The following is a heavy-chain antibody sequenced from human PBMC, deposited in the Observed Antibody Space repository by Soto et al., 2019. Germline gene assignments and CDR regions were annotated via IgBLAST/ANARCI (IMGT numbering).Heavy chain of an antibody. J-gene: IGHJ4*02. CDR3: AGIPDGYNWPFDY. Sequence: SETLSLTCTVSGGSISSYYWSWIRQPPGKGLEWIGYIYYSGSTNYNPSLKSRVTISVDTSKNQFSLKLSSVTAADTAVYYCAGIPDGYNWPFDYWGQGALVTVSS. V-gene: IGHV4-59*01. CDR1: GGSISSYY. D-gene: IGHD5-12*01. CDR2: IYYSGST.